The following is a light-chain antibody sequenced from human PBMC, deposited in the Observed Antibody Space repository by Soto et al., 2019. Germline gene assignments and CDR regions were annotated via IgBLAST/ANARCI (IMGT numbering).Light chain of an antibody. CDR1: SSDVGGYDY. Sequence: QSVLTQPASVSGSPGQSITISCTGTSSDVGGYDYVSWYQQLPGKAPKLLIYDVNNRPSGVSHRFSGSKSGNTASLTISGLQAEDEADHHCSTYTGSSTFVFGTGTKVTVL. V-gene: IGLV2-14*01. J-gene: IGLJ1*01. CDR2: DVN. CDR3: STYTGSSTFV.